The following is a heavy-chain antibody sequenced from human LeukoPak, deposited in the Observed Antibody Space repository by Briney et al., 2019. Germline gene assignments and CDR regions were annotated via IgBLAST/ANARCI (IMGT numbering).Heavy chain of an antibody. Sequence: SETLSLTCTVSGGSISSYYWSWIRQPAGKGLEWIGRIYTSGSTNYNPSLKSRVTMSVDTSKNQFSLKVNSVTAADTAVYYCARRHSSGWFYYWGQGTLVTVSS. V-gene: IGHV4-4*07. J-gene: IGHJ4*02. CDR1: GGSISSYY. CDR3: ARRHSSGWFYY. D-gene: IGHD6-19*01. CDR2: IYTSGST.